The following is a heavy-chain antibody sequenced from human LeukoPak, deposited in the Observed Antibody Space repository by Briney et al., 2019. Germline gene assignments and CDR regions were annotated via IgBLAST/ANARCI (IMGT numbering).Heavy chain of an antibody. CDR3: ANDYRSGSFHDF. CDR1: GFAFSSYA. CDR2: ISRRDDYT. V-gene: IGHV3-23*01. D-gene: IGHD3-10*01. J-gene: IGHJ4*02. Sequence: GGSLRLSCAASGFAFSSYAMSWVRQPPGKGLGWVSVISRRDDYTYYADSVKGRFTISRDNSKNTLYLQMNTLRAEDTAVYYCANDYRSGSFHDFWGQGTLVTVSS.